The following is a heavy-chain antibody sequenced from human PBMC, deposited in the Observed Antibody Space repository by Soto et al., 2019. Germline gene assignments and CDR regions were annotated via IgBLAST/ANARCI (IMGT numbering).Heavy chain of an antibody. J-gene: IGHJ6*02. CDR3: ARPAGTTVFQYYYGMDV. D-gene: IGHD1-7*01. Sequence: ESLKISGKGSGYSFTSYWISLVRQMPGKGLEWMGRIDPSDSYTNYSPSFQGHVTISADKSISTAYLQWSSLKASDTAMYYCARPAGTTVFQYYYGMDVWGQGTTVTVSS. V-gene: IGHV5-10-1*01. CDR1: GYSFTSYW. CDR2: IDPSDSYT.